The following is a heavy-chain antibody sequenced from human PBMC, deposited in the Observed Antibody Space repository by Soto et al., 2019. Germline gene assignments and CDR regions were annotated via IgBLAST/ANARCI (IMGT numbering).Heavy chain of an antibody. CDR1: GGSIRSYY. CDR2: IYTTGST. J-gene: IGHJ6*02. CDR3: AREGASGFGMGV. V-gene: IGHV4-4*07. D-gene: IGHD1-26*01. Sequence: SETLSLTCNVSGGSIRSYYWSWIRQPAGKPLEWIGRIYTTGSTNYNPSLKSRVTMSIDASKSQFSLKVSAVTAADTAVYYCAREGASGFGMGVWGQGTTVTVSS.